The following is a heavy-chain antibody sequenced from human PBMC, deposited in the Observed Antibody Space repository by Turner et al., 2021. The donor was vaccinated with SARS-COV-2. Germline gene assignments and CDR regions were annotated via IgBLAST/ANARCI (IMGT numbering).Heavy chain of an antibody. CDR2: IYSGGST. Sequence: EVQLVGSGGGLVQPGGSLRLSCAASGFTVSSNYMSWVRQAPGKGLEWVSVIYSGGSTYYADSVKGKNTLYLQMNSLRVEDTAVYSCAREAAAGNFHGWFDPWGQGTLVTVSS. J-gene: IGHJ5*02. CDR1: GFTVSSNY. V-gene: IGHV3-66*01. D-gene: IGHD6-13*01. CDR3: AREAAAGNFHGWFDP.